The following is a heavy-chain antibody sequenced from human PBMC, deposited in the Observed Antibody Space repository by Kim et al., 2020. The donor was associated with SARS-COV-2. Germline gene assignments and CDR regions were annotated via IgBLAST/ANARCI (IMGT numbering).Heavy chain of an antibody. CDR3: ARAHYYGTFDY. CDR2: T. Sequence: TSYADSVKGRFTISRDNAKNTLYLQMNSLRAEYTAVYYCARAHYYGTFDYWGQGTLVTVSS. V-gene: IGHV3-74*01. J-gene: IGHJ4*02. D-gene: IGHD3-10*01.